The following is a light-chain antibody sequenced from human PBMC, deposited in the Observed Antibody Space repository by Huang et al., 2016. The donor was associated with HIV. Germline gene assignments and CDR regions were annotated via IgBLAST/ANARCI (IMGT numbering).Light chain of an antibody. J-gene: IGKJ3*01. Sequence: DIQMTQSPPSLSASVGSRVALTCRASQNISYYLNWYQEKSGKAPNLLLYAACRLVSGVPSRLSGGGSGSNFTLTITNLQPEDIGTYYCQQSYSLPLSFGPGTTVNVK. CDR1: QNISYY. CDR3: QQSYSLPLS. CDR2: AAC. V-gene: IGKV1-39*01.